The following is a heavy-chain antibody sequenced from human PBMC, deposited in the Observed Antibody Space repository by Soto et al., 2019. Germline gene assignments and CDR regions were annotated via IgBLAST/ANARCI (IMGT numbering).Heavy chain of an antibody. J-gene: IGHJ6*03. Sequence: ETLSLTCTVSGGSISSYYWSWVRQAPGKGLEWVSAISGSGGSTYYADSVKGRFTISRDNSKNTLYLQMNSLGAEDTAVYYCAKGGLDYYGSESYYKYYMDVWGKGTTVTVSS. CDR3: AKGGLDYYGSESYYKYYMDV. CDR1: GGSISSYY. CDR2: ISGSGGST. D-gene: IGHD3-10*01. V-gene: IGHV3-23*01.